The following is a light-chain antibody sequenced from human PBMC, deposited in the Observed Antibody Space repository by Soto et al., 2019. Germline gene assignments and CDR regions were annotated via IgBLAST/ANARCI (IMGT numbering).Light chain of an antibody. Sequence: QSALTQPASVSGSPGHSITISCTGTSSDVGSYNFVSWYRQHPGKAPKLMIYEGTKRPSGVSNRFSGSKSGYTASLTISGLQTEDEADYYCCSYAGSSTYVCGTGTKVTVL. CDR1: SSDVGSYNF. J-gene: IGLJ1*01. CDR2: EGT. V-gene: IGLV2-23*01. CDR3: CSYAGSSTYV.